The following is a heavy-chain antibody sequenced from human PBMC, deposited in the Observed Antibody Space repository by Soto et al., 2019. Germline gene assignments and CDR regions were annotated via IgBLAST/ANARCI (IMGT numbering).Heavy chain of an antibody. D-gene: IGHD4-17*01. V-gene: IGHV4-31*03. J-gene: IGHJ3*02. Sequence: PSETLSLTCTVSGDSINNGDCYWSWLRQLPGKGLEWIGYIYYSGTKYYNPSLKSRVSMSVDTSKNQFSLNLTSVTAADTAVYYCAREKEDDSGDYNAFDTWGQGTVVTVSS. CDR1: GDSINNGDCY. CDR3: AREKEDDSGDYNAFDT. CDR2: IYYSGTK.